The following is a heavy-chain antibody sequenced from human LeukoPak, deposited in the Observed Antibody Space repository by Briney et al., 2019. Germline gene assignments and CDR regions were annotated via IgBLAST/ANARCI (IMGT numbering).Heavy chain of an antibody. CDR3: ARTHYYDSSGYYYENYPDY. CDR2: INPNSGGT. V-gene: IGHV1-2*02. Sequence: GSSVKVSCKASGGTFSSYAISWVRQAPGQGLEWMGWINPNSGGTNYAQKFQGRVTMTRDTSISTAYMELSRLRSDDTAVYYCARTHYYDSSGYYYENYPDYWGQGTLVTVSS. J-gene: IGHJ4*02. D-gene: IGHD3-22*01. CDR1: GGTFSSYA.